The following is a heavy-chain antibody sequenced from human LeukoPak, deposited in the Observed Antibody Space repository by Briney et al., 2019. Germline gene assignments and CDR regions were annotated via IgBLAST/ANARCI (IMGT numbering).Heavy chain of an antibody. CDR1: GGSFSGYY. V-gene: IGHV4-34*01. J-gene: IGHJ5*02. CDR3: ASYNWNYVRHWFDP. D-gene: IGHD1-1*01. Sequence: SETLSLTCAVYGGSFSGYYWSWIRQPPGKGLEWIGEINHSGSTNYNPSLQSRVTKSVDTSKNQFSLRLTSVTAADTAVYFCASYNWNYVRHWFDPLGQGTLVTVSS. CDR2: INHSGST.